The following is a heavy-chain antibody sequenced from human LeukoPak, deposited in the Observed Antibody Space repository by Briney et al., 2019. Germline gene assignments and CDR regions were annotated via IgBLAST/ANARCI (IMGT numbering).Heavy chain of an antibody. J-gene: IGHJ2*01. V-gene: IGHV3-23*01. Sequence: PGGSLRLSCAASGFTFSSYAMNWVRQAPGKGLEWVSAISASGGRTNNADSVKGRSTISRDNSKNTLYLQMNSLRAEDTAVYYCAKVAPLGDGDFWYFDLWGRGTLVTASS. CDR3: AKVAPLGDGDFWYFDL. D-gene: IGHD4-17*01. CDR1: GFTFSSYA. CDR2: ISASGGRT.